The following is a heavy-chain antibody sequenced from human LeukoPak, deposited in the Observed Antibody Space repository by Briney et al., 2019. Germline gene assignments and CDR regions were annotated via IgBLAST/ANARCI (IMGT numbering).Heavy chain of an antibody. J-gene: IGHJ5*02. V-gene: IGHV5-51*01. Sequence: GESLKISCKGSGYSFTSYWIGWVRQMPGKGLEWMGIIYPDDSDTRYSPSFQGQVTISADKSISTAYLQWSSLKASDTAVYYCARQIKSAYCGGDCPGGNWFDPWGQGTLVTVSS. CDR2: IYPDDSDT. CDR3: ARQIKSAYCGGDCPGGNWFDP. CDR1: GYSFTSYW. D-gene: IGHD2-21*02.